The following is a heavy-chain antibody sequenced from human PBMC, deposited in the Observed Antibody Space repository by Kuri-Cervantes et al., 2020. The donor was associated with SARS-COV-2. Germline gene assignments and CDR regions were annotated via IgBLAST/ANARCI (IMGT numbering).Heavy chain of an antibody. D-gene: IGHD1-26*01. CDR1: GGSISNYY. CDR2: IYYTGRI. V-gene: IGHV4-59*01. J-gene: IGHJ3*01. CDR3: ARWPPGSYRPHDAFDV. Sequence: SETLSLTCTVSGGSISNYYWSWIRQAPGKGLEWIGYIYYTGRINNNPSLKSRVTISVDTSKNQFSLKLSSVTAADTAVYYCARWPPGSYRPHDAFDVWGQGTMVTVSS.